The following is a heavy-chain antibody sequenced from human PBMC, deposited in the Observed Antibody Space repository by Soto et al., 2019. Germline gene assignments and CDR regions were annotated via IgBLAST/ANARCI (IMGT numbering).Heavy chain of an antibody. CDR1: GFTFSIYS. D-gene: IGHD3-22*01. CDR3: ASRPPNYYDSSGYPPPFDY. V-gene: IGHV3-21*01. Sequence: PGGSLRLSCAASGFTFSIYSMNWVRQAPGKGLEWVSSISSSSSYIYYADSVKGRFTISRDNAKNSLYLQMNSLRAEDTAVYYCASRPPNYYDSSGYPPPFDYWGQGTLVTVSS. J-gene: IGHJ4*02. CDR2: ISSSSSYI.